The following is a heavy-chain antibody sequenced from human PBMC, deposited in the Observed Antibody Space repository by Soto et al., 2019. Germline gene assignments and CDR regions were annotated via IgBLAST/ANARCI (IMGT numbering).Heavy chain of an antibody. J-gene: IGHJ4*02. CDR3: AKEGGYQCSGDYLSFDY. Sequence: QVQLVESGGGVVQPGRSLRLSCAASGLTFSSYGMHWVRQAPGKGLEWVAVISSDGTTEYYVDFVKGRFTISRDNSKNTLYLQMNSLRAEDTAVYYCAKEGGYQCSGDYLSFDYWGQGTLVTVSS. D-gene: IGHD2-21*01. CDR1: GLTFSSYG. V-gene: IGHV3-30*18. CDR2: ISSDGTTE.